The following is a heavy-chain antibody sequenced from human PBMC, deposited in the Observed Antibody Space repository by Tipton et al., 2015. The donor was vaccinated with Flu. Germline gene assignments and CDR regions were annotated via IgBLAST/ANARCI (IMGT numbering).Heavy chain of an antibody. CDR2: IYNVGYT. J-gene: IGHJ6*02. CDR3: ARDLGTAPYDFYYYGMDV. D-gene: IGHD1-1*01. Sequence: GSLRLSCAASGFSVSRAYMTWVRQAPGKGLEWLSVIYNVGYTRYADSVEGRFSTSRDNSNTIYLQMNSLREEDTAVYYCARDLGTAPYDFYYYGMDVWGQGTTVTVSS. CDR1: GFSVSRAY. V-gene: IGHV3-66*01.